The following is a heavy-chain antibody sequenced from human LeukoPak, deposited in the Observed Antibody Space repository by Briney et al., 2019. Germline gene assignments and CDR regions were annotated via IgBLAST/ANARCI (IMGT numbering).Heavy chain of an antibody. V-gene: IGHV4-59*08. Sequence: SETLSLTCTVSGGSINTYYWSWIRQPPGKGLEWIGCIYSSGSTNYNPSLKSRVTISLDTSKNQFSLKLNSVTAADTAVYYCARQMHYYDSSGLTHNWFDPWGQGTLVTVSS. CDR3: ARQMHYYDSSGLTHNWFDP. J-gene: IGHJ5*02. D-gene: IGHD3-22*01. CDR1: GGSINTYY. CDR2: IYSSGST.